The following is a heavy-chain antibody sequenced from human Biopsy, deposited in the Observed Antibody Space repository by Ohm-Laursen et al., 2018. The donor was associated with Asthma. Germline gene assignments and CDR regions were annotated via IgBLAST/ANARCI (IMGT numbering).Heavy chain of an antibody. J-gene: IGHJ5*02. CDR1: GFSLRTPGVG. D-gene: IGHD3-9*01. CDR3: ALSQDSGFDDHSPSWFDP. Sequence: TQTLTLTCSFSGFSLRTPGVGVVWIRQSTGKALEWLAIIYWDDYNLLRASLKMRLNITKDPSKNQGVLTMTKMNPVDSGTYYCALSQDSGFDDHSPSWFDPWGQGTLVTVSS. CDR2: IYWDDYN. V-gene: IGHV2-5*02.